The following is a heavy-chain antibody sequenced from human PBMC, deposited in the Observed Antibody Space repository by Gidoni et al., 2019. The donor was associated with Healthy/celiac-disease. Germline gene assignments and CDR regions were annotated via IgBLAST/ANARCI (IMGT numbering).Heavy chain of an antibody. V-gene: IGHV3-30-3*01. D-gene: IGHD6-13*01. CDR2: ISYDGSNK. CDR1: GFTFSSYA. CDR3: ARPLAAATIGY. J-gene: IGHJ4*02. Sequence: QVQLVASGGGVVQPGRSLRLSCAASGFTFSSYAMHWVRQAPGKGLEWVAVISYDGSNKYYADSVKGRFTISGDNSKNTLYLQMNSLRAEDTAVYYCARPLAAATIGYWGQGTLVTVSS.